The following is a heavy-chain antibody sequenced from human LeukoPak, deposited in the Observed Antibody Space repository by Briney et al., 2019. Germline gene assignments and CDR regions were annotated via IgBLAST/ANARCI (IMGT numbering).Heavy chain of an antibody. D-gene: IGHD4-17*01. J-gene: IGHJ4*02. CDR2: IYYSGST. CDR1: GGSISSYY. V-gene: IGHV4-59*01. CDR3: ARGGSPGDSFDY. Sequence: SETLSLTCTVSGGSISSYYWSWIRQPPGKGLEWIGYIYYSGSTNYNPSLKSRVTISVDTSKNQFSLKLGSVTAADTAVYYCARGGSPGDSFDYWGQGTLVTVSS.